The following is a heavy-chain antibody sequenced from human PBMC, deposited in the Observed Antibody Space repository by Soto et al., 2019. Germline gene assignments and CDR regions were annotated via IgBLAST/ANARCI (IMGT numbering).Heavy chain of an antibody. D-gene: IGHD6-13*01. CDR1: GFTFSSYS. V-gene: IGHV3-21*01. CDR3: AREGLPGIADT. Sequence: GGSLRLSCAASGFTFSSYSMNWVRQAPGKGLEWVSSISSSGRYIYYADSVKGRFTISRDSAKSSLYLQMNSLRAEDTAVYYCAREGLPGIADTWCQGTLVTVSS. CDR2: ISSSGRYI. J-gene: IGHJ5*02.